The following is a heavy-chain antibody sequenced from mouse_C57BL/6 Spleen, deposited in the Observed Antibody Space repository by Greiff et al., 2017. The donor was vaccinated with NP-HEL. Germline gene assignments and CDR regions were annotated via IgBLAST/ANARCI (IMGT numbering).Heavy chain of an antibody. CDR1: GYAFSSSW. J-gene: IGHJ3*01. V-gene: IGHV1-82*01. D-gene: IGHD2-4*01. Sequence: VQGVESGPELVKPGASVKISCKASGYAFSSSWMNWVKQRPGKGLEWIGRIYPGDGDTNYNGKFKGKATLTADKSSSTAYMQLSSLTSEDSAVYFCARRGSDYDVFAYGGQGTLVTVSA. CDR3: ARRGSDYDVFAY. CDR2: IYPGDGDT.